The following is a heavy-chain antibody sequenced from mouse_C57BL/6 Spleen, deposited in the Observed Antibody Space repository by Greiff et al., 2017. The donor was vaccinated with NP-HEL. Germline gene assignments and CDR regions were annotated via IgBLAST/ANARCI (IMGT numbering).Heavy chain of an antibody. J-gene: IGHJ1*03. Sequence: QVQLKESGPELVKPGASVKISCKASGYSFTSYYIHWVKQRPGQGLEWIGWIYPGSGNTKYNEKFKGKATLTADTSSSTAYMQLSSLTSEDSAVYYCARFGYYGSDWYFDVWGTGTTVTVSS. V-gene: IGHV1-66*01. CDR2: IYPGSGNT. D-gene: IGHD1-1*01. CDR1: GYSFTSYY. CDR3: ARFGYYGSDWYFDV.